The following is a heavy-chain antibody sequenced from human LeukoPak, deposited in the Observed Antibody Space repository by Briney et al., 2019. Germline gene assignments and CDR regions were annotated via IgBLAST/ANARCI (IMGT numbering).Heavy chain of an antibody. CDR2: INSDGSST. D-gene: IGHD6-13*01. CDR3: TRVFVGDEYSSSGY. Sequence: GGSLRLSCAASGFTFSRYYMHWVRQAPGKGLVWVSRINSDGSSTTYADSVKGRFTISRDNAKNTLYLQMNSLKVEDTAVYYCTRVFVGDEYSSSGYWGQGTLATVSS. CDR1: GFTFSRYY. J-gene: IGHJ4*02. V-gene: IGHV3-74*01.